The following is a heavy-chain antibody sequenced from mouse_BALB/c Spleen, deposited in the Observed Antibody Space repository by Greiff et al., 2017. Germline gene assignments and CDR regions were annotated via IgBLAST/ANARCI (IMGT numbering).Heavy chain of an antibody. D-gene: IGHD1-1*01. CDR3: ARGNYGSSGFAY. CDR2: ISSGSSTI. CDR1: GFTFSSFG. J-gene: IGHJ3*01. Sequence: EVQLVDSGGGLVQPGGSRKLSCAASGFTFSSFGMHWVRQAPEKGLEWVAYISSGSSTIYYADTVKGRFTISRDNPKNTLFLQMTSLRSEDTAMYYCARGNYGSSGFAYWGQGTLVTVSA. V-gene: IGHV5-17*02.